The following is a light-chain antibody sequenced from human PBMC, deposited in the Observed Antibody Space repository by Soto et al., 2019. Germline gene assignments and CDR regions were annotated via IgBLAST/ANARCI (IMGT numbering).Light chain of an antibody. J-gene: IGKJ1*01. V-gene: IGKV1-6*01. CDR3: LQEYTYPQT. CDR2: AAS. Sequence: AIPMTQSPSSLSASVGDRVTITCRASQDIRNNLGWYQQKPGKAPNLLIFAASSLQSGVPSRFSGSGSGTDFTLTISSLQPEDSATYYCLQEYTYPQTFGQGTKVEI. CDR1: QDIRNN.